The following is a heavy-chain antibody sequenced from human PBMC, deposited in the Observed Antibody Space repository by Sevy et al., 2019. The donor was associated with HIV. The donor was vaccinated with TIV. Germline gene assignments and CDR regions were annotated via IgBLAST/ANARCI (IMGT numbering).Heavy chain of an antibody. Sequence: GGSLRLSCAASGFSVSDNYMSWVRQTPGKRLEWVSVIYIGDSTFYADSVKGQFTISRDNSKNTLFLQMNSLGDEDTAVYYCASGLLRYFFDYWGQGTLVTVSS. V-gene: IGHV3-53*01. CDR2: IYIGDST. D-gene: IGHD3-22*01. CDR1: GFSVSDNY. CDR3: ASGLLRYFFDY. J-gene: IGHJ4*02.